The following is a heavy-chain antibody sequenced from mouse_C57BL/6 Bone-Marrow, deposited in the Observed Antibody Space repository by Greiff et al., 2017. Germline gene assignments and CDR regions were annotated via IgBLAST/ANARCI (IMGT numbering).Heavy chain of an antibody. CDR1: GYTFPSYG. CDR3: ARSRDYDGWDY. CDR2: IYIGTGYT. V-gene: IGHV1-58*01. J-gene: IGHJ2*01. Sequence: EVQLQESGAELVRPGSSVKMSCKTSGYTFPSYGINWVKQRPGQGLEWIGYIYIGTGYTAYNEKFKGKATLTSDTSSSTAYMQLSSLTSEDSAIYFCARSRDYDGWDYWGQGTTLTVSS. D-gene: IGHD2-4*01.